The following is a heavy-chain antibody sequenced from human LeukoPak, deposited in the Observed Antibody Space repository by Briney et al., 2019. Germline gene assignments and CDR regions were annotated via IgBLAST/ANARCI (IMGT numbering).Heavy chain of an antibody. CDR3: ARAQSRDGYNLDY. CDR2: ISGSGSTI. V-gene: IGHV3-48*03. J-gene: IGHJ4*02. Sequence: GGSLRLSCAASGFTFSGYEMNWVRQAPGKGLEGVSKISGSGSTIYYADSVKGRFTISRDNAKKSLYLQMNSLRAEDTAVYYCARAQSRDGYNLDYWGQGTLVTVSS. CDR1: GFTFSGYE. D-gene: IGHD5-24*01.